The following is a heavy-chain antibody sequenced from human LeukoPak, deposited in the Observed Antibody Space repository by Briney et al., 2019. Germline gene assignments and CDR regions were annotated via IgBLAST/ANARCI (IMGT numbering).Heavy chain of an antibody. CDR1: GFTFDDYA. D-gene: IGHD3-22*01. Sequence: PGGSLRLYCAASGFTFDDYAMHWVRQAPGKGLEWVSGISWNSGSIGYADSVKGRFTISRDNAKNSLYLQMNSLRAEDTALYYCAKVNYYDSSGYYRGLFFDYWGQGTLVTVSS. CDR2: ISWNSGSI. CDR3: AKVNYYDSSGYYRGLFFDY. J-gene: IGHJ4*02. V-gene: IGHV3-9*01.